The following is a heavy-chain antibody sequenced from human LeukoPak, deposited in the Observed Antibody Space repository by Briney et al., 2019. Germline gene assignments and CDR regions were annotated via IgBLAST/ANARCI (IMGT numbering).Heavy chain of an antibody. J-gene: IGHJ4*02. Sequence: PGGSLRLSCAGPGFTFSTYGMDWVRQAPGKGLEWVSYISSYSSTIYYADSVKGRFTISRDNAKSSLYLQMNSLRAEDTAVYYCAKAGSHSYFEHWGQGTLVTVSS. CDR3: AKAGSHSYFEH. CDR2: ISSYSSTI. D-gene: IGHD1-26*01. V-gene: IGHV3-48*01. CDR1: GFTFSTYG.